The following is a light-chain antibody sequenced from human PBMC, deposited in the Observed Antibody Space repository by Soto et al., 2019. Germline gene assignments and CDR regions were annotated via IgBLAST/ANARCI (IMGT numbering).Light chain of an antibody. J-gene: IGKJ1*01. CDR1: HSINDW. V-gene: IGKV1-5*01. CDR3: QHYNSYSEA. CDR2: DAS. Sequence: NPLTPSPSSLSASVGDRVTNPFRARHSINDWLAWYQQKPGKAHKLLIYDASSLESGVPSRFSGGGSGTEFSLIINGLQPEDFATYYCQHYNSYSEAFGQGTKVDIK.